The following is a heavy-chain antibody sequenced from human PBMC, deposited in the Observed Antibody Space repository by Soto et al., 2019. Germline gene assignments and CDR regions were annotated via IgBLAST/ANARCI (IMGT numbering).Heavy chain of an antibody. D-gene: IGHD2-8*01. V-gene: IGHV4-39*01. Sequence: SETLSLTCTVSSGSISSSNYYWGWIRQPPGKGLEWIGSIYYSGGAYYNPSLTSRVTISVDTSKNQFSLRLTSVTAADSAVYFCAREDTYGQTFDSWGQGTLVTV. J-gene: IGHJ4*02. CDR1: SGSISSSNYY. CDR3: AREDTYGQTFDS. CDR2: IYYSGGA.